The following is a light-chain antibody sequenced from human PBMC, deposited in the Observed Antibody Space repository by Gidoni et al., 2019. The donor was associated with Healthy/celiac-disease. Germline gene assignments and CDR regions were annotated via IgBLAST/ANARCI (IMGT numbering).Light chain of an antibody. CDR1: QSISSW. J-gene: IGKJ1*01. V-gene: IGKV1-5*03. Sequence: DIQMTQSPSTLSASVGDRVTITCRASQSISSWLAWYQQKPGKAPKLLIYKASSLESGVPSRFSCSGSGTECTLTISSLQPDDFATYYCQQYNSYPWTFXQXTKVXIK. CDR2: KAS. CDR3: QQYNSYPWT.